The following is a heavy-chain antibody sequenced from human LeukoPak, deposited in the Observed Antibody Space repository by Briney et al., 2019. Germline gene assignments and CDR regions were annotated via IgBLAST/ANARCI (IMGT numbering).Heavy chain of an antibody. J-gene: IGHJ6*02. CDR3: AKPEKTWIQLWLRIYDYYYYGMDV. V-gene: IGHV3-30*04. D-gene: IGHD5-18*01. CDR1: KFIFSSYT. Sequence: GGSLRLSCAASKFIFSSYTMNWVRQAPGKGLEWVAVISYDGSNKYYADSVKGRFTISRDNSKNTLYLQMNSLRAEDTAVYYCAKPEKTWIQLWLRIYDYYYYGMDVWGQGTTVTVSS. CDR2: ISYDGSNK.